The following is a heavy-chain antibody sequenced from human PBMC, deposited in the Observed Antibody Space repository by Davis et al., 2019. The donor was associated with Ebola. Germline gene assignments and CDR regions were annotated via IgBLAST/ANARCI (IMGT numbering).Heavy chain of an antibody. V-gene: IGHV3-48*02. CDR3: ARYEYSSSSLWFDP. D-gene: IGHD6-6*01. Sequence: GVLKISCAASGFTFSSYSMNWVRQAPGKGLEWVSYISSSSSTIYYADSVKGRFTISRDNAKNSLYLQMNSLRDEDTAVYYCARYEYSSSSLWFDPWGQGTLVTVSS. CDR1: GFTFSSYS. J-gene: IGHJ5*02. CDR2: ISSSSSTI.